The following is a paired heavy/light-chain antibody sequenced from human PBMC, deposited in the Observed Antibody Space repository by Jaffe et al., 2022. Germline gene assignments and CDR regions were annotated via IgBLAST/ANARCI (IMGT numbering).Heavy chain of an antibody. Sequence: EVPLVESGGGLVQPGGSLRLSCAPSGFTFSRYEMNWVRQAPGKGLEWVSHISANGSTIYYADSVKGRFTISRDNAKNSLYLQMNSLRAEDTAVYYCARDILGAGVLDYWGQGTLVTVSS. J-gene: IGHJ4*02. CDR2: ISANGSTI. V-gene: IGHV3-48*03. CDR1: GFTFSRYE. D-gene: IGHD3-16*01. CDR3: ARDILGAGVLDY.
Light chain of an antibody. V-gene: IGKV1-33*01. Sequence: DIQMTQSPSSLSASVGDRVTITCQASQDISNYLNWYQQKPGKAPRLLIYDASYLQTGVPSRFSGSGSGTDFTFTISSLQPEDIATYYCQQYDNFPPWTFGQGTKVEIK. CDR2: DAS. CDR1: QDISNY. CDR3: QQYDNFPPWT. J-gene: IGKJ1*01.